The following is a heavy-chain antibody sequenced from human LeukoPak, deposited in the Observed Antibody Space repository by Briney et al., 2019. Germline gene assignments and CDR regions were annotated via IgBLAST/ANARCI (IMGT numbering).Heavy chain of an antibody. J-gene: IGHJ4*02. D-gene: IGHD6-19*01. V-gene: IGHV4-39*01. CDR3: ARHAGAGFDY. Sequence: PSETLSLTCTVSGGSISSSSYYWGWIRQPPGKGLEWIGSIYYSGSTYYNPSLKSRVTISVDTSKNQFSLKLSSVTAADTAVYYCARHAGAGFDYWGQGTLVTVSS. CDR2: IYYSGST. CDR1: GGSISSSSYY.